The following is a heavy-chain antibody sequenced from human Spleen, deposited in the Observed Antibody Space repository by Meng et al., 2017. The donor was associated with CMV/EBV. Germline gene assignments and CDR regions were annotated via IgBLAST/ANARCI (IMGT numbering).Heavy chain of an antibody. V-gene: IGHV4-59*01. D-gene: IGHD1-26*01. J-gene: IGHJ3*02. CDR2: IYYSGST. Sequence: SEILSLTCTVSAGAISSSYWGWIRQPPGKGLEWIGYIYYSGSTYYNPSLKSRVTISGDTSKNQFSLQLSSVTAADTAVYYCARSSGGGSYYAFDIWGQGTMVTVSS. CDR1: AGAISSSY. CDR3: ARSSGGGSYYAFDI.